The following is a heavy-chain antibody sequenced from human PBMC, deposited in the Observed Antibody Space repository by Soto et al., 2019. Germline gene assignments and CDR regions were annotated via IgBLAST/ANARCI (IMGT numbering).Heavy chain of an antibody. J-gene: IGHJ6*03. CDR2: IYSGGST. D-gene: IGHD6-13*01. CDR1: GFTVSSNY. Sequence: GGSLRLSCAASGFTVSSNYMSWVRQAPGKGLEWVSVIYSGGSTYYADSVKGRFTISRHNSKNTLYLQMNSLRAEDTAVYYCARDPWYSSSGTNYYYYMDVWGKGTTVTVSS. V-gene: IGHV3-53*04. CDR3: ARDPWYSSSGTNYYYYMDV.